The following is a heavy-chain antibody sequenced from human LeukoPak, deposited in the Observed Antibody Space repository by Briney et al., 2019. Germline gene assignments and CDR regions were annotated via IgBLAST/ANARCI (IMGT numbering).Heavy chain of an antibody. Sequence: GGSLSLSCAPSGFTFSSYWMSWGRPAPGKGLEWVANIKQDGREKNYVDSVKGRLTISRDNAKNSLDLQMNSLRGEDTAVYYCARAGGYASSWAYWGQGTLVTVSS. CDR2: IKQDGREK. J-gene: IGHJ4*02. CDR3: ARAGGYASSWAY. V-gene: IGHV3-7*01. D-gene: IGHD5-12*01. CDR1: GFTFSSYW.